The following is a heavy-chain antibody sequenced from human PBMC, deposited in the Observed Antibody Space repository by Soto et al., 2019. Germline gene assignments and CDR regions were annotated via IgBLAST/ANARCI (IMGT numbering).Heavy chain of an antibody. CDR3: ARLVVPAAIDY. V-gene: IGHV3-48*03. J-gene: IGHJ4*02. D-gene: IGHD2-2*01. Sequence: EVQLVESGGGLVQPGGSLRLSCAASGFTFSSYEMNWVRQAPGKGLEWVSYISSSGSTIYYADSVKGRVTLSRDNAKNSLDLQMNSLRAEDTAVYYCARLVVPAAIDYWGQGTLVTVSA. CDR2: ISSSGSTI. CDR1: GFTFSSYE.